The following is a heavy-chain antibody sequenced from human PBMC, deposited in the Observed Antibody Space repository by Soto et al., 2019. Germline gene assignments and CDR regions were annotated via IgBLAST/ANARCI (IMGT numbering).Heavy chain of an antibody. V-gene: IGHV3-74*01. CDR1: VFVLTNFW. J-gene: IGHJ4*02. CDR2: VDTSGHST. CDR3: AKDSWYFDL. D-gene: IGHD6-13*01. Sequence: GSLRVACVPSVFVLTNFWMPWVRHVPGKGLVWVARVDTSGHSTNYAESVKGRFTISRDNAKNTVSLQMNSLRVEDTGVYYCAKDSWYFDLWRQGSKVTVSS.